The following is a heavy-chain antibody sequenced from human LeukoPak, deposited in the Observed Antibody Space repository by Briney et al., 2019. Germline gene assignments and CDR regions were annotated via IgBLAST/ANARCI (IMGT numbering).Heavy chain of an antibody. D-gene: IGHD6-19*01. CDR1: GGSISSYY. Sequence: PSETLSLTCTVSGGSISSYYWGWIRQPPGKGLEWLGSVHYSGSTYDNPSLKSRVTISVDTSKNQFSLKLISVTAADTAVYYCARRSTVAGRGRFDPWGQGTLVTVSS. V-gene: IGHV4-39*01. J-gene: IGHJ5*02. CDR3: ARRSTVAGRGRFDP. CDR2: VHYSGST.